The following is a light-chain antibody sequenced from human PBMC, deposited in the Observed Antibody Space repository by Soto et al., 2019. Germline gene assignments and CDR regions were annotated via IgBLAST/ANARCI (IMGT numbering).Light chain of an antibody. J-gene: IGLJ1*01. Sequence: QSALTQPASVSGAPGQSITISCTGTSSDVGGYNYVSWYQQHPGKAPKLRIYDVSNRPSGVSNRFSGSKSGNKASLTISGLQAEDEADYYCSSYTSSSTRVFGTGTKLTVL. CDR2: DVS. CDR1: SSDVGGYNY. V-gene: IGLV2-14*01. CDR3: SSYTSSSTRV.